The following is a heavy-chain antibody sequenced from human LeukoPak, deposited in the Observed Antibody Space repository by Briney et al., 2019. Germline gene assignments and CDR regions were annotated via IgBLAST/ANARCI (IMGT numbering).Heavy chain of an antibody. V-gene: IGHV3-74*01. CDR2: INSDGSST. CDR1: GSTFSSHW. Sequence: GGSLRLSCAASGSTFSSHWMHWVRQAPGKGLVWVSRINSDGSSTSYADSVKGRFTISRDNAKNTLYLQMNSLRAEDTAVYYCARGRVGATFDYWGQGTPVTVSS. J-gene: IGHJ4*02. CDR3: ARGRVGATFDY. D-gene: IGHD1-26*01.